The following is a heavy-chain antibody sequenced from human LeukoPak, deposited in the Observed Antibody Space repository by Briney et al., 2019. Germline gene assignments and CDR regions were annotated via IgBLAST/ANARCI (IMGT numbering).Heavy chain of an antibody. V-gene: IGHV3-7*01. CDR2: IKYDSSDR. D-gene: IGHD6-19*01. J-gene: IGHJ4*02. Sequence: GGSLRLSCAASGFTFSDYWLIWVRQAPGKGLEWVADIKYDSSDRFYVDSVKGRFTISRDNTQNSVFLQMNSLRAEDTAVYYCARLMTEAGTYSYYFDKWGQGTLVTASS. CDR3: ARLMTEAGTYSYYFDK. CDR1: GFTFSDYW.